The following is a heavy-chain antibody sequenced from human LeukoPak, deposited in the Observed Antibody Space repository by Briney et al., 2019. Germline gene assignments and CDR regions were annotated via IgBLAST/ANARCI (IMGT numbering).Heavy chain of an antibody. CDR3: AKDSQDSGSYSCFDY. J-gene: IGHJ4*02. Sequence: PGGSLRLSCAASGFTFDDYAMHWVRQAPGKGLEWVSGISWNSGSVGYADSVKGRFTISRDNAKNSLYLQMNSLRAEDTALYYCAKDSQDSGSYSCFDYWGQGTLVTVSS. V-gene: IGHV3-9*01. D-gene: IGHD1-26*01. CDR2: ISWNSGSV. CDR1: GFTFDDYA.